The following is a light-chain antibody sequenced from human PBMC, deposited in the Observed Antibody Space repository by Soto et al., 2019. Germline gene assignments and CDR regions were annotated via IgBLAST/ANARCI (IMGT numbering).Light chain of an antibody. J-gene: IGLJ1*01. CDR2: GDS. CDR1: DIGTKS. V-gene: IGLV3-21*02. CDR3: QVWDSTTNQRV. Sequence: SYELTQPPSVSVAPGQTASITCEGDIGTKSVHWYQQKPGQAPVVVVHGDSDRPSGIPERFSGSSSANAATLTITRVEAGDEADYYCQVWDSTTNQRVFGTGTKVTVL.